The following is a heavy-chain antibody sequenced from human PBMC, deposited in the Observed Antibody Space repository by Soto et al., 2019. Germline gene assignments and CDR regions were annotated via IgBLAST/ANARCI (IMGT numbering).Heavy chain of an antibody. D-gene: IGHD4-17*01. CDR3: ALVATPDYGDYAIDY. CDR2: IHPTGDTT. V-gene: IGHV1-46*01. CDR1: GNTITSYY. J-gene: IGHJ4*02. Sequence: ASVKVSCKASGNTITSYYMHWVRQAPGQGLEWVGIIHPTGDTTNYAQRFQDRVTMTKDTSTGTEYMELSSLRSEDTAVYYCALVATPDYGDYAIDYWGQGTLVTVSS.